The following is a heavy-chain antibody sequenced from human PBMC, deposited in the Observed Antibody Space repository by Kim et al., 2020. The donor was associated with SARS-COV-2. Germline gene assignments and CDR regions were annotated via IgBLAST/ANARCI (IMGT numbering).Heavy chain of an antibody. D-gene: IGHD5-18*01. J-gene: IGHJ4*02. V-gene: IGHV3-30*07. CDR3: ARSLAGQLWLRNGGEYFDY. Sequence: GRFTISRDNSKNTLYLQMNSLRAEDTAVYYCARSLAGQLWLRNGGEYFDYWGQGTLVTVSS.